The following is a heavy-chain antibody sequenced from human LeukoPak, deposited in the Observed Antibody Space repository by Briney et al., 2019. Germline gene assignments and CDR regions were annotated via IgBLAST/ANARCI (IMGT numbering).Heavy chain of an antibody. CDR2: ISSSSSYI. D-gene: IGHD1-1*01. CDR3: SRAPAETGAATGTFGY. J-gene: IGHJ4*02. Sequence: GGSLRLSCAASGFTFSSYTMNWVRQAPGKGLEWVSSISSSSSYIHYADSVKGRFTISRDNAKNSLFLRMNSLRDEDTAMYFCSRAPAETGAATGTFGYWGQGTLVTVSS. CDR1: GFTFSSYT. V-gene: IGHV3-21*06.